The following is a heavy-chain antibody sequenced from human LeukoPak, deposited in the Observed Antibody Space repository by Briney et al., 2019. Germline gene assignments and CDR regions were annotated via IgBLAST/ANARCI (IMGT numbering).Heavy chain of an antibody. CDR2: ISDSGDKT. Sequence: GGSLRLSCAASGFAFRSYAMSWVRQAPGKGLEGVSLISDSGDKTYYADSVKGRFTISRDNSKNTLFLQLNSLRAEDTAVYYCAKAGADNSVYRHFDYWGQGTLVTVSS. D-gene: IGHD3-22*01. CDR1: GFAFRSYA. CDR3: AKAGADNSVYRHFDY. J-gene: IGHJ4*02. V-gene: IGHV3-23*01.